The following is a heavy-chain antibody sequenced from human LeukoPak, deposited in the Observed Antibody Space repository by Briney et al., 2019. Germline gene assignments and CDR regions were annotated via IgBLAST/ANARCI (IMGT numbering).Heavy chain of an antibody. Sequence: ASVKVSCKASGYTFTSYGISWVRQAPGQGLEWMGWISAYNGNTNYAQKLQGRVTMTTDTSTSTAYMELRSLRSDDTAVYYCARDRGYSYGAGYYYMDVWGKGTTVTVSS. D-gene: IGHD5-18*01. CDR2: ISAYNGNT. V-gene: IGHV1-18*01. J-gene: IGHJ6*03. CDR3: ARDRGYSYGAGYYYMDV. CDR1: GYTFTSYG.